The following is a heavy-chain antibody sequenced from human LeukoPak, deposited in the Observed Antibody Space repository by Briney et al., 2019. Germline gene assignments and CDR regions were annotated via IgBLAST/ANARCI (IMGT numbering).Heavy chain of an antibody. V-gene: IGHV4-30-2*01. CDR2: TYHSGST. Sequence: PPETLSLTCAVSGGSISSGGYSWSWIRQPPGKGLEWIGYTYHSGSTYYNPSLKSRVTISVDRSKNQFSLKLSSVTAADTAVYYCARVGGSGSYYNPPNWFDPWGQGTLVTVSS. CDR3: ARVGGSGSYYNPPNWFDP. CDR1: GGSISSGGYS. D-gene: IGHD3-10*01. J-gene: IGHJ5*02.